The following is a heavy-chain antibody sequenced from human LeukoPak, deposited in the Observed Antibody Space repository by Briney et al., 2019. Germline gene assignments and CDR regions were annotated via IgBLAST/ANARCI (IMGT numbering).Heavy chain of an antibody. Sequence: PGRSLRLSCAASGFTFSSYAMHWVRQAPGKGLEWVAVISYDGSNKYYADSVMGRFTISRDNSKNTLYLQMNSLRTEDTAVYYCTKGGHHSGSYLQAGIAGGYWGQGTLVTVSS. CDR3: TKGGHHSGSYLQAGIAGGY. D-gene: IGHD1-26*01. V-gene: IGHV3-30*18. J-gene: IGHJ4*02. CDR1: GFTFSSYA. CDR2: ISYDGSNK.